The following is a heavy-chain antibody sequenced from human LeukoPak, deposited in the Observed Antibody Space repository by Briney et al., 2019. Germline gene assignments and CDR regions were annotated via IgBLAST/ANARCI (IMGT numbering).Heavy chain of an antibody. CDR3: ARDYRYYGSGSYSPGGMDV. CDR2: ISYDGSNK. D-gene: IGHD3-10*01. V-gene: IGHV3-30-3*01. Sequence: GRSLRLSCAASGFTFSSYAMHWVRQAPGKGLEWVAVISYDGSNKYYADSVKGRFTISRDNSKNTLYLQMNSLRAEDTAVYYCARDYRYYGSGSYSPGGMDVWGQGTTVTASS. J-gene: IGHJ6*02. CDR1: GFTFSSYA.